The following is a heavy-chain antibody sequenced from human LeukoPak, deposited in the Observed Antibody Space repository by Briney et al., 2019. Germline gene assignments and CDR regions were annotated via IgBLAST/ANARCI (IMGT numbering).Heavy chain of an antibody. Sequence: GGSLRPSCAASGFTFSSYEMNWVRQAPGKGPEWVSYISSSGSTIYYADSVKGRLTISRDKAKSSLYLQMNSLRAEDTAVYYCAELGITMIGGVWGKGTTVTISS. CDR3: AELGITMIGGV. CDR1: GFTFSSYE. J-gene: IGHJ6*04. V-gene: IGHV3-48*03. CDR2: ISSSGSTI. D-gene: IGHD3-10*02.